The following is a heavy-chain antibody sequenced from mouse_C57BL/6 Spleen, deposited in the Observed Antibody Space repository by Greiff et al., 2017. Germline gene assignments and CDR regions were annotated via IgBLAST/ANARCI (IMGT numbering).Heavy chain of an antibody. CDR2: ISSGSSTI. Sequence: EVKLQESGGGLVKPGGSLKLSCAASGFTFSDYGMHWVRQAPEKGLEWVAYISSGSSTIYYADTVKGRFTISRDNAKNTLFLQMTSLRSEDTAIXYCASAYYRNLYWYVEVWGTGTTVTVSS. CDR1: GFTFSDYG. D-gene: IGHD2-5*01. CDR3: ASAYYRNLYWYVEV. V-gene: IGHV5-17*01. J-gene: IGHJ1*03.